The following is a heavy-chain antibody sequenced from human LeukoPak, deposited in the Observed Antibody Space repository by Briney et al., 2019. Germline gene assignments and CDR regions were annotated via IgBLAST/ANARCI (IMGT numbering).Heavy chain of an antibody. CDR2: INPNSGGT. V-gene: IGHV1-2*02. CDR3: ARGAVAAADPMRFDY. Sequence: GSVNVSRVASLYTYTGYYTHGVRPAPAQGLEWMGWINPNSGGTNYAQKFQGRVTMTRDTSISTAYMELSRLRSDDTAVYDCARGAVAAADPMRFDYWGQGTLVTVSS. CDR1: LYTYTGYY. J-gene: IGHJ4*02. D-gene: IGHD6-13*01.